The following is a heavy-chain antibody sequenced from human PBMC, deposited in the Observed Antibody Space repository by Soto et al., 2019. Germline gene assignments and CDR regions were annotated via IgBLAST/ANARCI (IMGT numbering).Heavy chain of an antibody. V-gene: IGHV5-51*01. J-gene: IGHJ6*02. CDR3: ARLRYGDFYYAMDV. D-gene: IGHD4-17*01. CDR2: IYCGDSET. CDR1: GYSFINYW. Sequence: GESLKISCNGSGYSFINYWIGWVRQMPGKGLEWMGIIYCGDSETRYSPSFQGQVTISADKSISTAYLQWSSLKASDTAMYYCARLRYGDFYYAMDVWGQGTTVTVSS.